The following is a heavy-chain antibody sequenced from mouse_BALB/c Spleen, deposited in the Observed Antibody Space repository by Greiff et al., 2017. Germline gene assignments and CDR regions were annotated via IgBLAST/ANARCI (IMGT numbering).Heavy chain of an antibody. V-gene: IGHV2-9*02. Sequence: QVQLKESGPGLVAPSQSLSITCTVSGFSLTSYGVHWVRQPPGKGLEWLGVIWAGGSTNYNSALMSRLSISKDNSKSQVFLKMNSLQTDDTAMYYCARDPRLLLYAMDYWGQGTSVTVSS. D-gene: IGHD2-3*01. J-gene: IGHJ4*01. CDR1: GFSLTSYG. CDR3: ARDPRLLLYAMDY. CDR2: IWAGGST.